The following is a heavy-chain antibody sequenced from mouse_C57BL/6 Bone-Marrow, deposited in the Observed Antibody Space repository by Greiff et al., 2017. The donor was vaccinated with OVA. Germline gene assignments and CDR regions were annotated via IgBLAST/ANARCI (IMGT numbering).Heavy chain of an antibody. CDR3: ARSRRRGGVDY. J-gene: IGHJ2*01. CDR1: GYTFTSYS. Sequence: HVQLQQPGAELARPGASVKMSCKASGYTFTSYSMPWVKQRPGQGLEWIGYINPSSGYTKYNQKFKDKATLTADKSSSTAYMQLSSLTSEDSAVYYCARSRRRGGVDYGGQGTTLTVSS. CDR2: INPSSGYT. V-gene: IGHV1-4*01.